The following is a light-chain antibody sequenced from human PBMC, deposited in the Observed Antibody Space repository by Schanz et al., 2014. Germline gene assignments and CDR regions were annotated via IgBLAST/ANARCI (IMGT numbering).Light chain of an antibody. CDR3: QQRSNWLT. Sequence: EIVLTQSPGTLSLSPGERATLSCRASQTVSSNYLAWYQQKPGQAPRLLIYGASNRATGIPARFSGSGSGTDFTLTISSLEPEDFAVYYCQQRSNWLTFGPGTKVDIK. CDR2: GAS. CDR1: QTVSSNY. V-gene: IGKV3D-20*02. J-gene: IGKJ3*01.